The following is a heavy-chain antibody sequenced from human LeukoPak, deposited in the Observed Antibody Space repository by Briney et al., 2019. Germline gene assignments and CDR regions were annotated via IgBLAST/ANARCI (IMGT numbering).Heavy chain of an antibody. V-gene: IGHV1-46*01. CDR2: INPSGGST. J-gene: IGHJ6*02. D-gene: IGHD3-22*01. Sequence: ASVKVSCKASGYTFTSYYMHWVRQAPGQGPEWMGIINPSGGSTSYAQKFQGRVTMTRDTSTSTVYMELSSLRSEDTAVYYCASRFYDSSGYVAMDVWGQGTTVTVSS. CDR1: GYTFTSYY. CDR3: ASRFYDSSGYVAMDV.